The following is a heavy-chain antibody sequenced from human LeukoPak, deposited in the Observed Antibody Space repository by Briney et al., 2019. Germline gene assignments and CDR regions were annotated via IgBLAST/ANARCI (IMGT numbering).Heavy chain of an antibody. CDR1: GYTFTGYY. J-gene: IGHJ4*02. Sequence: ASVKVSCKASGYTFTGYYMHWVRQAPGQGLEWMGWINPNSGGTNYAQKVQGRVTITRDTSISTAYMELSRLRSDDTAVYYCARESSGWHRKDYWGQGTLVTVSS. D-gene: IGHD6-19*01. CDR2: INPNSGGT. CDR3: ARESSGWHRKDY. V-gene: IGHV1-2*02.